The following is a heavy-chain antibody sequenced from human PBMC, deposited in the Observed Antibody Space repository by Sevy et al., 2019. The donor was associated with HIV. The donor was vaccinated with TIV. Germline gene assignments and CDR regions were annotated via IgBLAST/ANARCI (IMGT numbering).Heavy chain of an antibody. CDR3: LRDVYRAFDY. CDR2: LNQDGSAQ. V-gene: IGHV3-7*01. CDR1: GFTFTNYW. J-gene: IGHJ4*02. Sequence: GGSLRLSCAASGFTFTNYWMTWVRQAPGKGLEWVAFLNQDGSAQYYVDSVKGRFTVSRDNAKNSLYLQMNSLGADDTAVYYWLRDVYRAFDYWGQGTLVTVSS.